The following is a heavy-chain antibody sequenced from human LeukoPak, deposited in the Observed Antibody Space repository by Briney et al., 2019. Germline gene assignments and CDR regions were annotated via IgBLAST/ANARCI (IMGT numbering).Heavy chain of an antibody. Sequence: GGSLRLSCAASGFTFDDYAMHWVRQAPGKGLEWVSGISWNSGSIGYADSVKGRFTISRDNAKNSPYLQMNSLRAEDTALYYCATPYCSGGSCYSGDAFDIWGQGTMVTVSS. V-gene: IGHV3-9*01. J-gene: IGHJ3*02. CDR2: ISWNSGSI. CDR3: ATPYCSGGSCYSGDAFDI. CDR1: GFTFDDYA. D-gene: IGHD2-15*01.